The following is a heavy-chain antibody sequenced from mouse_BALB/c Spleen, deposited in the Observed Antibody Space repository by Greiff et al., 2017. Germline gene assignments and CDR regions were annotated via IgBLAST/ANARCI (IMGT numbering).Heavy chain of an antibody. J-gene: IGHJ1*01. CDR3: ARQGGDEDGHWYFDV. D-gene: IGHD2-3*01. V-gene: IGHV5-6*01. CDR2: ISSGGSYT. CDR1: GFTFSSYG. Sequence: EVQLVESGGDLVKPGGSLKLSCAASGFTFSSYGMSWVRQTPDKRLEWVATISSGGSYTYYPDSVKGRFTISRDNAKNTLYLQMSSLKSEDTAMYYCARQGGDEDGHWYFDVWGAGTTVTVSS.